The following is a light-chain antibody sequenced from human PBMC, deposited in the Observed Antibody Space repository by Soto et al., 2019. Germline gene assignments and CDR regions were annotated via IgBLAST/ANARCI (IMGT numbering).Light chain of an antibody. CDR3: QQYNSYST. Sequence: DIQMTQSPSTLSASVGDRVTITCRASQSISSWLAWYQQKPGKAPKLLIYDASGLESGVTSRFSGNGSGTEFTLHNSSLQPDDFETYYCQQYNSYSTFGQGTKVEIK. CDR1: QSISSW. CDR2: DAS. V-gene: IGKV1-5*01. J-gene: IGKJ1*01.